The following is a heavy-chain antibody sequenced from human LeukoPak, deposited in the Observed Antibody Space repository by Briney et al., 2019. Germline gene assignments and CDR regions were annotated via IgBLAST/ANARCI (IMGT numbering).Heavy chain of an antibody. J-gene: IGHJ4*02. CDR2: IYYSGST. V-gene: IGHV4-59*12. CDR3: ARQVDQLFDY. CDR1: GGSFSGYY. Sequence: SETLSLTCAVYGGSFSGYYWSWIRQPPGKGLEWIGYIYYSGSTNYKPSLKSRVTISVDTSKNQFSLKLSSVTAADTAVYYCARQVDQLFDYWGQGTLVTVSS. D-gene: IGHD5-12*01.